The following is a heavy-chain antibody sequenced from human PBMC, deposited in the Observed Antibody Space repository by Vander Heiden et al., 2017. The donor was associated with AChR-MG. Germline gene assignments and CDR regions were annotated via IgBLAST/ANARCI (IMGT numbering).Heavy chain of an antibody. CDR1: GFTFSSYG. D-gene: IGHD4-17*01. Sequence: QVQLVESGGGVVQPGRSLRLSCAASGFTFSSYGMHWVRQAPGKGLEWVAVISYDGSNKYYADSVKGRFTISRDNSKNTLYLQMNSLRAEDTAVYYCAKDYGDFGERYFDYWGQGTLVTVSS. CDR3: AKDYGDFGERYFDY. CDR2: ISYDGSNK. V-gene: IGHV3-30*18. J-gene: IGHJ4*02.